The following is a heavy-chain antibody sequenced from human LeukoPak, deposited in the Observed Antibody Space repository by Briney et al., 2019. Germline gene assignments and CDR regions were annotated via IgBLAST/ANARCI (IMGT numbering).Heavy chain of an antibody. CDR1: GGSISSSNW. V-gene: IGHV4-4*02. CDR3: ARDGTGYSYGYYYYYGMDV. CDR2: IYHSGST. Sequence: PSGTLSLTCAVSGGSISSSNWWSWVRQPPGKGLEWIGEIYHSGSTNYNPSLKSRVTISVDTSKNQFSLKLSSVTAADTAVYYCARDGTGYSYGYYYYYGMDVWGQGTTVTVSS. D-gene: IGHD5-18*01. J-gene: IGHJ6*02.